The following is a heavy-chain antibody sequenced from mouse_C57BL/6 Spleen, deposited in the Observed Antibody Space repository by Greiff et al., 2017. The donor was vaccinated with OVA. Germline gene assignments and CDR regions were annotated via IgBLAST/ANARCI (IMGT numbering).Heavy chain of an antibody. V-gene: IGHV1-50*01. CDR3: ARRHYYGSSPAWLAY. CDR1: GYTFPSYW. J-gene: IGHJ3*01. D-gene: IGHD1-1*01. CDR2: IDPSDSYT. Sequence: QVQLQQPGAELVKPGASVKLSCKASGYTFPSYWMQWVKQRPGQGLEWIGEIDPSDSYTNYNQKFKCKATLTVDTSSSTAYMQLSSLTSEDSAVYYCARRHYYGSSPAWLAYWGQGTLVTVSA.